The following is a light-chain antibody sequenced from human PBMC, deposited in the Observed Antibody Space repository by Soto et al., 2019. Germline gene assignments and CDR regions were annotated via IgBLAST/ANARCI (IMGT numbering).Light chain of an antibody. Sequence: QSVLAQPASVSGSPGQSITISCTGASGYVETYSLVSWYQQHPGKAPKVVIYEGHKRPSGVPDRFSGSTSVNTASLTISGLQTDDEADYYCCLYVGATTYVFGTGTKVTVL. CDR1: SGYVETYSL. J-gene: IGLJ1*01. V-gene: IGLV2-23*01. CDR3: CLYVGATTYV. CDR2: EGH.